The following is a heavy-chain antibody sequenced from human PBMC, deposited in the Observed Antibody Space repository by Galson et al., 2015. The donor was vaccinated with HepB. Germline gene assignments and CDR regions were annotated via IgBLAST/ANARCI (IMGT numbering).Heavy chain of an antibody. CDR2: IIPIFGTA. CDR3: AREGSGVTPVNPFDY. Sequence: SVKVSCKASGGTFSSYAISWVRQAPGQGLEWMGGIIPIFGTANYAQKFQGRVTITADESTSTAYMELSSLRSEDTAVYYCAREGSGVTPVNPFDYWGQGTLVTVSS. D-gene: IGHD1-26*01. V-gene: IGHV1-69*13. J-gene: IGHJ4*02. CDR1: GGTFSSYA.